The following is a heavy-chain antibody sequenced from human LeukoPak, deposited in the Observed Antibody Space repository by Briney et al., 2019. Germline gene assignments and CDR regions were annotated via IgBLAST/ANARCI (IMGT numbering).Heavy chain of an antibody. Sequence: ASVKVSCKASGYTFTSYYMHWVRQAPGQGLEWMGIINPSGGSTSYVQKFQGRVTMTRDMSTSTVYMELSSLRSEDTAVYYCARVRTYSSGWTYFDYWGQGTLVTVSS. CDR3: ARVRTYSSGWTYFDY. V-gene: IGHV1-46*01. D-gene: IGHD6-19*01. J-gene: IGHJ4*02. CDR2: INPSGGST. CDR1: GYTFTSYY.